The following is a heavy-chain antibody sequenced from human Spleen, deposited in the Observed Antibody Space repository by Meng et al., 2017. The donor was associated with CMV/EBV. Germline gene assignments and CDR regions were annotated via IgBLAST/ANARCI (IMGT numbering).Heavy chain of an antibody. CDR3: ARHPESSGWYSPDYFDY. CDR2: VYSSGST. D-gene: IGHD6-19*01. CDR1: SISSGTYR. Sequence: SISSGTYRWGWSRQPPGKGLEWIGSVYSSGSTYNNPSIKSRVTISVDTSKNQFSLKLSSVTAADTAVYYCARHPESSGWYSPDYFDYWGQGTLVTVSS. V-gene: IGHV4-39*01. J-gene: IGHJ4*02.